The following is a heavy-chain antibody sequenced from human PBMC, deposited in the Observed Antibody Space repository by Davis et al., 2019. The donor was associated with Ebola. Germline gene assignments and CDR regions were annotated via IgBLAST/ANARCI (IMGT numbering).Heavy chain of an antibody. D-gene: IGHD4-17*01. Sequence: MPSETLSLTCTVSGGSISSYYWSWIRQPPGKGLEWIGYIYYSGSTNHNPSLKSRVTISVDTSKNQLSLKVSSVTAADTAVYYCARRGYGDYASAFDIWGQGTMVTVSS. CDR3: ARRGYGDYASAFDI. V-gene: IGHV4-59*01. CDR2: IYYSGST. J-gene: IGHJ3*02. CDR1: GGSISSYY.